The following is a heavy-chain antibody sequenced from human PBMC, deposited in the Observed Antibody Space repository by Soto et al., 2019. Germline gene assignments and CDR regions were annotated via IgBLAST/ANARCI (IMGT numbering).Heavy chain of an antibody. CDR3: AHSPAPRVYFQH. CDR1: GFSLNTGGVT. V-gene: IGHV2-5*02. Sequence: TLVTPTQTLTLTCVFSGFSLNTGGVTVGWIRQPPGKALEWVALIYWDDGKRYSPSLKSRLTITKETSRNQVVLTMTNVDPEDTATYFCAHSPAPRVYFQHWGEGTLVTVSS. J-gene: IGHJ1*01. D-gene: IGHD3-10*01. CDR2: IYWDDGK.